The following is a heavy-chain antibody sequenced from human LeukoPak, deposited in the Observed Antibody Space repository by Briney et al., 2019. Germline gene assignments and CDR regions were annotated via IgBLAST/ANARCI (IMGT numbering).Heavy chain of an antibody. CDR2: IYYSGST. CDR3: ARVDYGDYIDAFDI. V-gene: IGHV4-59*08. D-gene: IGHD4-17*01. J-gene: IGHJ3*02. Sequence: SETLSLTCTVSGGSISSSYWSWIRQPPGKGLEWIGYIYYSGSTNYNPSLKSRVTISVDTSKNQFSLKLSSVTAADTAVYYCARVDYGDYIDAFDIWGQGTMVAVSS. CDR1: GGSISSSY.